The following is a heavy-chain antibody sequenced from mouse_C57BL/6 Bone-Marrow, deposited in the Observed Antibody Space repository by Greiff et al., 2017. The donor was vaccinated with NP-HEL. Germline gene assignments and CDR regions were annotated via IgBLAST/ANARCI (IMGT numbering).Heavy chain of an antibody. V-gene: IGHV14-4*01. J-gene: IGHJ3*01. Sequence: EVQLQESGAELVRPGASVKLSCTASGFNIKDDYMHWVKQRPEQGLEWIGWIDPENGDTEYASKFQGKATITADTSSNTAYLQLSSLTSEDTAVYYCTRGITTGFAYWGQGTLVTVSA. CDR2: IDPENGDT. CDR3: TRGITTGFAY. D-gene: IGHD2-4*01. CDR1: GFNIKDDY.